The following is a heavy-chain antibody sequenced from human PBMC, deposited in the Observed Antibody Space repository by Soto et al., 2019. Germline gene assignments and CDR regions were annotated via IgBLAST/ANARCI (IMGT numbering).Heavy chain of an antibody. CDR2: IYYSGST. CDR3: ARGSFSSSSSWFDP. D-gene: IGHD6-6*01. V-gene: IGHV4-31*03. J-gene: IGHJ5*02. Sequence: PSETLSLTCTVSGGSISSGDYYWSWIRQHPGKGLEWIGYIYYSGSTYYNPSLESRVTISVDTSNNQFSLKLSSVTAADKAVYYCARGSFSSSSSWFDPWGKGTLVTVSS. CDR1: GGSISSGDYY.